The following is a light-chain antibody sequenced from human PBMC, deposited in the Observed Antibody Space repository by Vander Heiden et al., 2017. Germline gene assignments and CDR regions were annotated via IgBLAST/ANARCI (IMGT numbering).Light chain of an antibody. Sequence: SAELTQDPAVSVALGQTVRITCRGDSVRSHYASWSQQTAGQAPVLVIYGKNNRPSGIPDRFSGSSSGNTASLTITVAQAEDDADYYCNSRDISGNHLVFGGGTKLTVL. CDR2: GKN. J-gene: IGLJ3*02. CDR3: NSRDISGNHLV. V-gene: IGLV3-19*01. CDR1: SVRSHY.